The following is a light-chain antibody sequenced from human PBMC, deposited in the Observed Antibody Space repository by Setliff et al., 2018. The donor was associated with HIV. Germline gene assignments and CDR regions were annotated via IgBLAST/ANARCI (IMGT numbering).Light chain of an antibody. Sequence: QSALTQPASVSGSPGQSITISCTGTTSDVGGYNYVSWYQQHPGKAPKLIIYEVKNRPSGVSNRFSGSKSGNTASLTISGLQAEDEADYYCCSYTSTSTSAFGTGTKGTVL. CDR2: EVK. J-gene: IGLJ1*01. V-gene: IGLV2-14*01. CDR3: CSYTSTSTSA. CDR1: TSDVGGYNY.